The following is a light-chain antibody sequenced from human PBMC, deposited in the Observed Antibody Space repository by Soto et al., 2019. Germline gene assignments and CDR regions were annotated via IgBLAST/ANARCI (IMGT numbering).Light chain of an antibody. J-gene: IGKJ1*01. V-gene: IGKV1-5*01. CDR2: DAS. CDR3: QQYNSYFTWT. Sequence: DIQMTQSPSTLSASVGDRVTITCRASQTISTWLAWYQQKPGKAPELLIYDASTLESGVPSRFSGSGSGTELTLTISSLQTDDFANYYCQQYNSYFTWTFGQGTKVDIK. CDR1: QTISTW.